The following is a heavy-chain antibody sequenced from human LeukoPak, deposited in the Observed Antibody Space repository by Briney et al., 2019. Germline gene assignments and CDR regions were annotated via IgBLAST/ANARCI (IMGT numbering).Heavy chain of an antibody. J-gene: IGHJ4*02. CDR1: GFTFRSYA. D-gene: IGHD3-10*01. CDR3: AREIYYYGSGSYYNGLDY. CDR2: ISYDGSKK. Sequence: GGSLRLSCAASGFTFRSYAMHWVRQAPGKGLEWVAVISYDGSKKYYADSVKGRFTISRDNSKNTLYLQMNSLRAEDTAVYYCAREIYYYGSGSYYNGLDYWGQGTLVTVSS. V-gene: IGHV3-30-3*01.